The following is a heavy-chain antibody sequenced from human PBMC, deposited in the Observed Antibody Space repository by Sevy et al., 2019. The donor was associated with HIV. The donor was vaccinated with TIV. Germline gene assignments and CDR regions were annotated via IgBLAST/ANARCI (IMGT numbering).Heavy chain of an antibody. Sequence: GGSLRLSCAASGFTFNIYSMNWVRQAPGKGLEWVSSISGSSSYIFYADSLKGRFTISRDNAKNSLYLQMNSLRAEDTAVYYCARGRGDPRADCFDYWGRGTLVTVSS. V-gene: IGHV3-21*01. D-gene: IGHD2-21*02. J-gene: IGHJ4*02. CDR3: ARGRGDPRADCFDY. CDR1: GFTFNIYS. CDR2: ISGSSSYI.